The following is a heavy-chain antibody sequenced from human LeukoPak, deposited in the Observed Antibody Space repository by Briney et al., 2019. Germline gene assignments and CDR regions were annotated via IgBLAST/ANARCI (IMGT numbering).Heavy chain of an antibody. Sequence: PSETLSLTCAVYGGSFSGYYWSWIRQPPGKGLEWIGEINHSGSTNYNPSLKSRVTISVDTSKNQFSLKLSSVTAADTAVYYCARGPTVVTPSHFDYWGQGTLVTVSS. CDR3: ARGPTVVTPSHFDY. CDR2: INHSGST. D-gene: IGHD4-23*01. V-gene: IGHV4-34*01. J-gene: IGHJ4*02. CDR1: GGSFSGYY.